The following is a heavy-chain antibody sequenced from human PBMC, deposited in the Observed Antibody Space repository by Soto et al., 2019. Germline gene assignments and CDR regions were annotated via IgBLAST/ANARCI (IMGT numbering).Heavy chain of an antibody. J-gene: IGHJ6*03. CDR1: GGTFSSYT. D-gene: IGHD2-2*01. Sequence: SVKVSCNASGGTFSSYTISWVRQAPGQGLEWMGRIIPILGIANYAQKFQGRVTITADKSTSTAYMELSSLRSEDTAVYYCARDPCSSTSCDEKYYYYYMDVWGKGTTVTVSS. CDR2: IIPILGIA. V-gene: IGHV1-69*04. CDR3: ARDPCSSTSCDEKYYYYYMDV.